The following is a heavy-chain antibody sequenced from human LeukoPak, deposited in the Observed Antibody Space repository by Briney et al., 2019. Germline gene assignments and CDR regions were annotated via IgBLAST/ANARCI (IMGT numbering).Heavy chain of an antibody. V-gene: IGHV3-30*02. CDR1: GFTFSSYG. CDR2: IRSDGSNK. J-gene: IGHJ4*02. Sequence: HPGGSLRLSCAASGFTFSSYGMHWVRQAPGQGLEWVAFIRSDGSNKYYADSVKGRFTISRDNSKLYLQMNSLRAEDTAVYYCAKKGYSNGWRDSYHFDCWGQGTLVTVSS. D-gene: IGHD6-19*01. CDR3: AKKGYSNGWRDSYHFDC.